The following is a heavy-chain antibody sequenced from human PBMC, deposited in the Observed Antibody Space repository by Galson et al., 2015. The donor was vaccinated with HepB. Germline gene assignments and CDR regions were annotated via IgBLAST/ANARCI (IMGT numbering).Heavy chain of an antibody. CDR3: VRDNGSGPSTYMDV. Sequence: SLRLSCAASGFTFSTYGMHWVRQAPGKGLEWVAFMWSEESDKHYADSVKGRFTISRDNSKNTLFLQMSSLRAEDTALYYCVRDNGSGPSTYMDVWGKGTTVTVSS. D-gene: IGHD2-15*01. J-gene: IGHJ6*03. V-gene: IGHV3-33*01. CDR2: MWSEESDK. CDR1: GFTFSTYG.